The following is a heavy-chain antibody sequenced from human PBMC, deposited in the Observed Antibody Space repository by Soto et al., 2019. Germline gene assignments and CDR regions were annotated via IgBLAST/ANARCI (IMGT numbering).Heavy chain of an antibody. V-gene: IGHV1-69*01. D-gene: IGHD6-13*01. J-gene: IGHJ6*02. CDR1: GGSFSSYA. CDR2: IIPIVGTG. CDR3: ARDLRAAGRPVRDV. Sequence: QVQLVQSGAEVKKPGSSVKVSCKASGGSFSSYAISWVRQAPGQGLEWMGGIIPIVGTGNYAQNFQGRVTITADESTSTAYMELISLRSEDTAMYYCARDLRAAGRPVRDVWGQGTTVTVSS.